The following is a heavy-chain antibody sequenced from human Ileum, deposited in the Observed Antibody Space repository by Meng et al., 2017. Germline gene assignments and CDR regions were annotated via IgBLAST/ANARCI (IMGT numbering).Heavy chain of an antibody. J-gene: IGHJ5*02. CDR2: IYYRGGA. V-gene: IGHV4-59*08. CDR3: ARLLDSSDWGWFDP. CDR1: GASISSHY. Sequence: QVQLQESGPGLVKPSETLARTCSVSGASISSHYWTWIRQPPGKGLEYIGYIYYRGGASYNPSLRSRVTMSVDTSKNQFSLNLSSVTAADTAVYYCARLLDSSDWGWFDPWGQGTLVTVSS. D-gene: IGHD3-22*01.